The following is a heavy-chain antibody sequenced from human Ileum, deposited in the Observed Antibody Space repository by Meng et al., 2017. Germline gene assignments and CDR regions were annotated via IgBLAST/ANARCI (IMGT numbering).Heavy chain of an antibody. D-gene: IGHD3-22*01. CDR1: GDSISIGDHY. V-gene: IGHV4-31*03. CDR3: ARYYYDSSGVTWFDP. Sequence: VHLQESGPGLVKPSQTLSLTCTVSGDSISIGDHYWTWSRQHPGKGLEWIGYFYFSGSTYYNPSLKSRVSISVDTSKNQFSLRMSSVTAADTAVYYCARYYYDSSGVTWFDPWGQGTLVTVSS. CDR2: FYFSGST. J-gene: IGHJ5*02.